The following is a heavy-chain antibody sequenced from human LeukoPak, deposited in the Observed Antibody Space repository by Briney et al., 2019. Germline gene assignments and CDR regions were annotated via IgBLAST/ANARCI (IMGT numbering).Heavy chain of an antibody. CDR1: GYTFTSYG. CDR3: ARDRERVVATMGYY. J-gene: IGHJ4*02. Sequence: ASVKVSCKASGYTFTSYGISWVRQAPGQGLEWMGWISAYNGNTNYAQKLQGRVTMTTDTSTSTAYMELRSLRSDDTAVYYCARDRERVVATMGYYWGQGTLVTVSS. CDR2: ISAYNGNT. V-gene: IGHV1-18*01. D-gene: IGHD5-12*01.